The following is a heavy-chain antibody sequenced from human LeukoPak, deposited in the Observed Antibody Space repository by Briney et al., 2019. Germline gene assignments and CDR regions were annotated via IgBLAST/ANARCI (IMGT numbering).Heavy chain of an antibody. D-gene: IGHD3-3*02. J-gene: IGHJ4*02. V-gene: IGHV4-34*01. CDR2: INHSGNT. CDR1: GGSFSGYY. Sequence: PSETLSLTCAVYGGSFSGYYWSWIGQPPGKGREWIGEINHSGNTNYHPSLNRRLTISVDPSKNQFSLVLISVTAAYTAVYCCAKAGSIFSDYWGQGTLVTVSS. CDR3: AKAGSIFSDY.